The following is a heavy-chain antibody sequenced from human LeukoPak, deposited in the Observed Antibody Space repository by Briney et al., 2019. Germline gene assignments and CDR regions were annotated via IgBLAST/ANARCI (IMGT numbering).Heavy chain of an antibody. CDR3: ARSRYDARYFDL. D-gene: IGHD3-22*01. V-gene: IGHV4-38-2*02. CDR2: IYHSGST. J-gene: IGHJ2*01. CDR1: GYSISSGYY. Sequence: NPSETLSLTCTVSGYSISSGYYWGWIRQPPGKGLEWIGSIYHSGSTSYNPSLKSRVTIDTSKNQFSLKLSSVTAADTALYYCARSRYDARYFDLWGRGTLVTVSS.